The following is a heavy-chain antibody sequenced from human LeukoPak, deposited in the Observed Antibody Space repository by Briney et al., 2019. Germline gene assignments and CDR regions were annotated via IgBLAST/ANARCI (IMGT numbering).Heavy chain of an antibody. V-gene: IGHV4-59*08. CDR2: IYYSGST. D-gene: IGHD5-24*01. Sequence: SQTLSLTCTVSGGSISSYYWSWIRQPPGKGLEWIGYIYYSGSTNYNPSLKSRVTISVDTSKNQFSLKLSSVTAADTAVYYCAGGYNNFDYWGQGTLVTVSS. CDR1: GGSISSYY. J-gene: IGHJ4*02. CDR3: AGGYNNFDY.